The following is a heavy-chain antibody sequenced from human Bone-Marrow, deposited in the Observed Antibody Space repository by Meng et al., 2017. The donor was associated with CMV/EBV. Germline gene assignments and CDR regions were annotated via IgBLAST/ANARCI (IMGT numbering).Heavy chain of an antibody. CDR1: GFTFSDYY. D-gene: IGHD3-10*01. CDR3: ARDYGEYLGPVYYYYVMDV. Sequence: GESLKISCAASGFTFSDYYMSWIRQAPGKGLEWVSYISSSGSTIYYADSVKGRFTISRDNAKNSLYLQMNSLRAEDTPVYYGARDYGEYLGPVYYYYVMDVWGQWNTVNVDS. V-gene: IGHV3-11*04. J-gene: IGHJ6*01. CDR2: ISSSGSTI.